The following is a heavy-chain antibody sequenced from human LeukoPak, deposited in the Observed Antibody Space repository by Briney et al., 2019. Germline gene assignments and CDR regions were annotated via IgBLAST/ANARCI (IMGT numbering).Heavy chain of an antibody. CDR1: GGSISSGDYY. V-gene: IGHV4-30-4*08. Sequence: SQTLSLTCTVSGGSISSGDYYWSWIRQPPGKGLEWIGYIYYSGSTYYNPSLKSRVTISVDTSKNQFSLKLSSVTAADTAVYYCARIPGYTGYARYYYYYYMDVWGKGTTVTVSS. CDR2: IYYSGST. J-gene: IGHJ6*03. D-gene: IGHD5-24*01. CDR3: ARIPGYTGYARYYYYYYMDV.